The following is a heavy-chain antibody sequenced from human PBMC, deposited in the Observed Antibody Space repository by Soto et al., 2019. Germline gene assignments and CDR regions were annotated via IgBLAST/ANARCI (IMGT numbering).Heavy chain of an antibody. Sequence: GGSLRLSCAASGFTFSSYAMSWVRQAPGKGLEWVSAISGSGGSTYYADSVKGRFTISRDNSKNTLYLQMNSLRAEDTAVYYCAKVRIGITIFGVVTPDYWGQGTLVTVSS. CDR3: AKVRIGITIFGVVTPDY. CDR1: GFTFSSYA. V-gene: IGHV3-23*01. J-gene: IGHJ4*02. D-gene: IGHD3-3*01. CDR2: ISGSGGST.